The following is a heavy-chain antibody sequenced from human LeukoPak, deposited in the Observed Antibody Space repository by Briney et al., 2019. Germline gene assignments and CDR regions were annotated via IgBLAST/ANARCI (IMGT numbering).Heavy chain of an antibody. CDR2: VHYSGTA. D-gene: IGHD3-22*01. CDR3: ARVSGYWSWFDP. Sequence: PSETLSLTCTVSDGSITNYDWSWVRQPPGKGLEFIGHVHYSGTANYNPSLRSRVTISVDTSKNQFSLKLSSVTAADTAVYYCARVSGYWSWFDPWGQGTLVTVSS. J-gene: IGHJ5*02. CDR1: DGSITNYD. V-gene: IGHV4-59*01.